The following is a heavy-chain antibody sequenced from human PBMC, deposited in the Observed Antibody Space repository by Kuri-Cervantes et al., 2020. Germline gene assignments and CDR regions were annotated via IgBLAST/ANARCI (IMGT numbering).Heavy chain of an antibody. CDR2: ISHTGST. CDR1: GFTFSSYA. CDR3: ARSITSSVVDPASMGVYYYYYMDV. J-gene: IGHJ6*03. V-gene: IGHV4-34*01. D-gene: IGHD2-2*01. Sequence: ESLKISCAASGFTFSSYAMSWVRQAPGKGLEWIGEISHTGSTNYSPSLKSPVTISVDSSKKQFSLKLTSVTAADTAVYYCARSITSSVVDPASMGVYYYYYMDVWGKGTTVTVSS.